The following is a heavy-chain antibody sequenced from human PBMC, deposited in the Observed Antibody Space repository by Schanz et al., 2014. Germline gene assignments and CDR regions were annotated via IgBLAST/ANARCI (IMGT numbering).Heavy chain of an antibody. CDR1: GFTFSAYG. Sequence: VQLVESGGGVVQPGRSLRLSCAASGFTFSAYGMHWVRQAPGKGLEWVSYIRSDNNYIYYADSVKGRFTISRDNAKNALFLQMNSLTAEDTAVYYCVREDLVRGIRAFDVWGHGTMVTVS. V-gene: IGHV3-21*01. CDR2: IRSDNNYI. CDR3: VREDLVRGIRAFDV. J-gene: IGHJ3*01. D-gene: IGHD3-10*01.